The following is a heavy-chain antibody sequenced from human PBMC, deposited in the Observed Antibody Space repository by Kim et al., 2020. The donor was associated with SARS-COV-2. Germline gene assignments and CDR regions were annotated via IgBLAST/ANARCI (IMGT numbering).Heavy chain of an antibody. CDR1: GFTFSSYG. V-gene: IGHV3-30*18. CDR2: ISYDGSKK. D-gene: IGHD3-22*01. CDR3: AKDTYDSSGYYPYYFDC. J-gene: IGHJ4*02. Sequence: GGSLRLSCAASGFTFSSYGMNWVRQAPGKGLEWVAAISYDGSKKYFADSVQGRFTISRDNSKNTLYLQMNSLRAEDTALYYCAKDTYDSSGYYPYYFDCWGQETLVTISS.